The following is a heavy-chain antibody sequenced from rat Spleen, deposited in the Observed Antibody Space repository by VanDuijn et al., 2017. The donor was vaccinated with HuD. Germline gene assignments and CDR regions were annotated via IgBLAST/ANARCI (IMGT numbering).Heavy chain of an antibody. CDR2: ISYDGRST. Sequence: EVQLVESGGGLVQPGRSLKLSCAASGFTFSDYNMAWVRQAPKKGLEWVATISYDGRSTYYRDSVKGRFTISRDNAKSTLYLQMDSLRSEDTATYYCARVDGYYRTMDAWGQGAPVTVSS. D-gene: IGHD1-12*03. CDR3: ARVDGYYRTMDA. V-gene: IGHV5-7*01. CDR1: GFTFSDYN. J-gene: IGHJ4*01.